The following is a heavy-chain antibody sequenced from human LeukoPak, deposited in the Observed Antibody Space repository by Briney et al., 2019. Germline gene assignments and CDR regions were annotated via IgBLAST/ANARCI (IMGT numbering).Heavy chain of an antibody. D-gene: IGHD2-15*01. Sequence: SETLSLTCTVSGASVSTYYWAFIRQPAGKGLEWIGRIYTSGSTDYNPSLKSRVTISVDTSKNQVSLNLSSVTAADTAVYYCARCSAYGALDIWGQGTMVTVSS. J-gene: IGHJ3*02. CDR2: IYTSGST. CDR3: ARCSAYGALDI. CDR1: GASVSTYY. V-gene: IGHV4-4*07.